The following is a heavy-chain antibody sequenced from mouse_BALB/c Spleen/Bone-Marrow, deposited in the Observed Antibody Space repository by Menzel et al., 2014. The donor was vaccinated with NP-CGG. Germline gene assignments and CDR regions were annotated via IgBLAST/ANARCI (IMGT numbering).Heavy chain of an antibody. V-gene: IGHV14-3*02. D-gene: IGHD1-1*01. J-gene: IGHJ3*01. Sequence: EVMLVESGAELVKPGVSVKLSCKPSGFNIKEPHMHWVTQRPEPGLAWIGRIDPAHGYTKYDPNFQGKATITADTSSNTASLQLSSLTSEDTAVYYCARDYANTAWFASWGQGTLVTVS. CDR3: ARDYANTAWFAS. CDR1: GFNIKEPH. CDR2: IDPAHGYT.